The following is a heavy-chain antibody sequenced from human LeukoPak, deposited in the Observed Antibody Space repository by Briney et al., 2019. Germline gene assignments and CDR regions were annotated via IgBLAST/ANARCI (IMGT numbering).Heavy chain of an antibody. J-gene: IGHJ4*02. V-gene: IGHV1-46*01. CDR1: GYTFTSYY. CDR2: INPSGGST. D-gene: IGHD2-8*01. CDR3: ARDGIWSPYCTNGVCYPDY. Sequence: ASVKVSCKASGYTFTSYYMHWVRQAPGQGLEWMGIINPSGGSTSYAQKFQGRVTMTRDTSTSTVYMEQSSLRSEDTAVYYCARDGIWSPYCTNGVCYPDYWGQGTLVTVSS.